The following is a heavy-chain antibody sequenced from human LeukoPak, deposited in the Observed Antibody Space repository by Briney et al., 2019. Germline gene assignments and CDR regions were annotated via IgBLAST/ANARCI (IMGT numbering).Heavy chain of an antibody. CDR3: ARAFLVGAIGIWFDP. D-gene: IGHD1-26*01. Sequence: ASVKVSCKASGYTFTSYAISWVRQAPGQGLEWMGRIIPILGIANYAQKFQGRVTITADKSTSTAYMELSSLRSEDAAVYYCARAFLVGAIGIWFDPWGQGTLVTVSS. CDR2: IIPILGIA. J-gene: IGHJ5*02. V-gene: IGHV1-69*04. CDR1: GYTFTSYA.